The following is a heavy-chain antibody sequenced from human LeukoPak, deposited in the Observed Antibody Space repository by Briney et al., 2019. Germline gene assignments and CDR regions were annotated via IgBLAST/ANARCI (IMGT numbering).Heavy chain of an antibody. CDR3: AKNGDCYYDSSGYYGLYYFDY. D-gene: IGHD3-22*01. CDR2: ISYDGSNK. V-gene: IGHV3-30-3*02. CDR1: GFTFSSYA. Sequence: GGSLRLSCAASGFTFSSYAMHWVRQAPGKGLEWVAVISYDGSNKYYADSVKGRFTISRDNSKNTLYLQMNSLRAEDTAVYYCAKNGDCYYDSSGYYGLYYFDYWGQGTLVTVSS. J-gene: IGHJ4*02.